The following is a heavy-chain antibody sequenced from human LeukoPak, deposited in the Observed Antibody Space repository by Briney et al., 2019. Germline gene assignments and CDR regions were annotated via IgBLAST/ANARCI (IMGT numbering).Heavy chain of an antibody. CDR3: ASLFLAAAGTVYYYMDV. CDR2: IVVGSGNT. Sequence: ASVKVSCMASGFTFTSSAVQWVRQARGQRLEWIGWIVVGSGNTNYAQKFQERVTIARDMSTSTAYMELSSLRSEDTAVYYCASLFLAAAGTVYYYMDVWGKGTTVTVSS. J-gene: IGHJ6*03. V-gene: IGHV1-58*01. CDR1: GFTFTSSA. D-gene: IGHD6-13*01.